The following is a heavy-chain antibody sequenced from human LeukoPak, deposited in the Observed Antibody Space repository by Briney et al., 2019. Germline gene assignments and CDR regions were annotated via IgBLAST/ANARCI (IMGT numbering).Heavy chain of an antibody. D-gene: IGHD3-16*01. CDR2: ISWNSGSI. J-gene: IGHJ4*02. CDR3: AKDSTGGWDYFDY. V-gene: IGHV3-9*01. Sequence: GGALRLSCAASGFTFDDYAMHWVRQAPGKGLEWVSGISWNSGSIGYADSVKGRFTVSRDNAKNSLYLQMNSLRAEDTALYYCAKDSTGGWDYFDYWGQGTLVTVSS. CDR1: GFTFDDYA.